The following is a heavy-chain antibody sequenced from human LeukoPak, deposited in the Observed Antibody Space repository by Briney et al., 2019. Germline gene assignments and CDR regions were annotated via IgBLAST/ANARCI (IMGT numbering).Heavy chain of an antibody. CDR3: ATSHGSGSPVDY. D-gene: IGHD3-10*01. Sequence: GGSLRLSCAASGFTFSSYSMNWVRQAPGKGLEWVSSISSSSSYIYYADSVKGRFTISRDNAKNSLYLQMNSLRAEDTAVYYCATSHGSGSPVDYWGQGTLVTVSS. J-gene: IGHJ4*02. CDR1: GFTFSSYS. CDR2: ISSSSSYI. V-gene: IGHV3-21*01.